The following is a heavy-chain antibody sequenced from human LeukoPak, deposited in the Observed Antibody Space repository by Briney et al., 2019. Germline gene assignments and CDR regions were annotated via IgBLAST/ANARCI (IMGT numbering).Heavy chain of an antibody. Sequence: GGSLRLSCAASGFTFSEYYMSSIRQAPGKGLEWDSYISSSGSTIYYADSVKGRFTISRDNAKNSLYLQMSSLRAEDTAVYYCARDLYSSSFPYYFDYWGQRTLVTVSS. CDR3: ARDLYSSSFPYYFDY. CDR1: GFTFSEYY. CDR2: ISSSGSTI. J-gene: IGHJ4*02. D-gene: IGHD6-6*01. V-gene: IGHV3-11*04.